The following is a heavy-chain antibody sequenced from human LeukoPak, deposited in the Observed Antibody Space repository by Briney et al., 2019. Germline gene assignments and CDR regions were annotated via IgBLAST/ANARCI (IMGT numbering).Heavy chain of an antibody. D-gene: IGHD6-13*01. CDR3: ARRVRGSWGFDY. Sequence: SETLSLTCTVSGGSISSGTYYWSWIRQPAGKGLEWIGRIYTSGSTNYNPSLKSRVTISIDTSKNQFSLKLGSVTAADTAVYYCARRVRGSWGFDYWGQGTLVTVSS. V-gene: IGHV4-61*02. CDR2: IYTSGST. J-gene: IGHJ4*02. CDR1: GGSISSGTYY.